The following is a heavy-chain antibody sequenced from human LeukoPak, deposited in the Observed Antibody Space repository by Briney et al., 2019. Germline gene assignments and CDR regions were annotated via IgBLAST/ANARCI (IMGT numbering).Heavy chain of an antibody. CDR2: LSSSGSTI. J-gene: IGHJ4*02. CDR3: ARGVYDSSGYYYQ. D-gene: IGHD3-22*01. CDR1: GFTFSSYE. Sequence: GGSLRLSCAASGFTFSSYEMNWVRQAPGKGLEWVSYLSSSGSTIYYADSVKGGFTTSGDNAKNSLYLQMSSLRAEGTAVYYCARGVYDSSGYYYQWGQGTLVTVSS. V-gene: IGHV3-48*03.